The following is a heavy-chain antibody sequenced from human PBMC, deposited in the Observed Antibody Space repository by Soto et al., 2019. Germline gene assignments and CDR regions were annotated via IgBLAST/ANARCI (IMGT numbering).Heavy chain of an antibody. Sequence: SLRLSCTSSLFTFSSYSMNWVRKSPLKLLEWISSISSSSSYIYYADSVKGRFTISRDNAKNSLYLQMNSLRAEDTAVYYCARDQPGYSYGYGLGYWGQGTLVTVSS. D-gene: IGHD5-18*01. V-gene: IGHV3-21*01. CDR2: ISSSSSYI. CDR3: ARDQPGYSYGYGLGY. J-gene: IGHJ4*02. CDR1: LFTFSSYS.